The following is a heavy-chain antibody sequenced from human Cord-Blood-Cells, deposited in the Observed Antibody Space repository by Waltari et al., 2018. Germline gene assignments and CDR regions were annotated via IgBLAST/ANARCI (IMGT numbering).Heavy chain of an antibody. CDR3: ARCIAAAGTGYFQH. D-gene: IGHD6-13*01. J-gene: IGHJ1*01. CDR2: ISYDGSNK. CDR1: GFTFSSYA. Sequence: QVQLVESGGGVVQPGRSLRLSCAASGFTFSSYAMHWVRPAPGKGLEWVAVISYDGSNKYYADSVKGRFTISRDNSKNTLYLQMNSLRAEDTAVYYCARCIAAAGTGYFQHWGQGTLVTVSS. V-gene: IGHV3-30*04.